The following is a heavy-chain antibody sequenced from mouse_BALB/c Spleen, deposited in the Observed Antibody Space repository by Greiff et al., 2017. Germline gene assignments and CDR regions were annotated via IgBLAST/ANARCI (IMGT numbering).Heavy chain of an antibody. V-gene: IGHV3-2*02. J-gene: IGHJ4*01. CDR2: ISYSGST. CDR1: GYSITSDYA. CDR3: ARWGSYLYAMDY. D-gene: IGHD1-1*01. Sequence: EVQRVESGPGLVKPSQSLSLTCTVTGYSITSDYAWNWIRQFPGNKLEWMGYISYSGSTSYNPSLKSRISITRDTSKNQFFLQLNSVTTEDTATYYCARWGSYLYAMDYWGQGTSVTVSS.